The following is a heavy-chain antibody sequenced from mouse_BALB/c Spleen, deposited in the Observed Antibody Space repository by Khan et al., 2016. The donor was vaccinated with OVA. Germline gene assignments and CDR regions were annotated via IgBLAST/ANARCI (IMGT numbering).Heavy chain of an antibody. CDR3: ARAYYRYDGYYAMDY. CDR1: GFSLSRYS. D-gene: IGHD2-14*01. Sequence: QVQLKESGPGLVAPSQSLSITCTVSGFSLSRYSIHWVRQPPGKGLEWLGMIWGGGSTDYNSTLKSRLSIGKDNSKSQVFLKMNSLQTDDTARYYCARAYYRYDGYYAMDYWGQGTSVTVSS. V-gene: IGHV2-6-4*01. CDR2: IWGGGST. J-gene: IGHJ4*01.